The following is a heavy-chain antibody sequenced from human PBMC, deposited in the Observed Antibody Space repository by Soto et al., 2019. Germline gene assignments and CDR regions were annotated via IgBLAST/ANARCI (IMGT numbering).Heavy chain of an antibody. V-gene: IGHV4-39*01. CDR3: ASNVYGSGSYYNDY. D-gene: IGHD3-10*01. Sequence: QLQMQESGPGLVKTSETLSLTWTVSGGSISSSSYYWGWIGQPPGKGLEWIGSIYYSGSTYYNPSLKLRVTISVDTAKNQFSLKLSAVTAADTAVYYCASNVYGSGSYYNDYWGQGTLVTVSS. CDR1: GGSISSSSYY. CDR2: IYYSGST. J-gene: IGHJ4*02.